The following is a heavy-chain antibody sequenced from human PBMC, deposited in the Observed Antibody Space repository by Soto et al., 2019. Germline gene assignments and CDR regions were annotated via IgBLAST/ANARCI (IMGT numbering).Heavy chain of an antibody. CDR2: IYYNGNT. Sequence: QVQLQESGPGLVKPSETLSLTCTVSGGSISNHYWSWIRQPPGKGLEWIGYIYYNGNTNYNPPLKSRVTMSGDTSKNQISLKLSSVTAADTAVYYCTRANWYSEYWGQGTLVTVSS. J-gene: IGHJ4*02. V-gene: IGHV4-59*11. D-gene: IGHD7-27*01. CDR1: GGSISNHY. CDR3: TRANWYSEY.